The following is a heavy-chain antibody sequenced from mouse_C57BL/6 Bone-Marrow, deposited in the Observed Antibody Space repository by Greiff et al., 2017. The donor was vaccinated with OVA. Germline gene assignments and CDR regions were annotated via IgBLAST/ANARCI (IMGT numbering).Heavy chain of an antibody. V-gene: IGHV1-81*01. CDR2: IYPRSGNT. CDR3: ARDLYGGYFDV. CDR1: GYTFTSYG. D-gene: IGHD1-2*01. Sequence: QVQLKQSGAELARPGASVKLSCKASGYTFTSYGISWVKQRTGQGLEWIGEIYPRSGNTYYNEKFKGKATLTADKSSSTAYMELRSLTSEDSAVYFCARDLYGGYFDVWGTGTTVTVSS. J-gene: IGHJ1*03.